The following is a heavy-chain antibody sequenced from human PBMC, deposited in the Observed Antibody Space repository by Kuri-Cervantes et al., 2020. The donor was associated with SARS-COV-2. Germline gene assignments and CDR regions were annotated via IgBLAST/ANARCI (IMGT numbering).Heavy chain of an antibody. Sequence: GESLKISCAASGFTFSSYSMNWVRQAPGKGLEWVSSISSSSSYIYYADPVKGRFTISRDNAKNSLYLQMNSLRAEDTAVYYCAKDLQRYFDWTPCFDYWGQGTLVTVSS. V-gene: IGHV3-21*04. CDR2: ISSSSSYI. D-gene: IGHD3-9*01. CDR1: GFTFSSYS. J-gene: IGHJ4*02. CDR3: AKDLQRYFDWTPCFDY.